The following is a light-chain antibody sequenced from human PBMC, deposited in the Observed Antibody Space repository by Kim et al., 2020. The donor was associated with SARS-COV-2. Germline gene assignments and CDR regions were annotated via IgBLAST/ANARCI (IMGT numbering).Light chain of an antibody. CDR2: YDS. CDR3: QVWDSSSDHRV. J-gene: IGLJ3*02. Sequence: APGKTARMTCGGNNIGSKSVHWYEQKPGQAPVLVIYYDSARPSGIPERFSGSNSGNTATLTISRVEAGDEADYYCQVWDSSSDHRVFGGGTKLTVL. V-gene: IGLV3-21*04. CDR1: NIGSKS.